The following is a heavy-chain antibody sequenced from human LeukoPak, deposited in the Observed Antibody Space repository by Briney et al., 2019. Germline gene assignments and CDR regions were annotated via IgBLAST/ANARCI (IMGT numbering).Heavy chain of an antibody. CDR2: ISWNSGSI. CDR3: AKDNSQYSSSWSYYFDY. D-gene: IGHD6-13*01. J-gene: IGHJ4*02. V-gene: IGHV3-9*01. Sequence: PGRSLRLSCAASGFTFDDYAMHWVRQAPGKGLEWVSGISWNSGSIGYADSVKGRFTISRDNAKNSLYLQMNSLRAEDTALYYCAKDNSQYSSSWSYYFDYWGQGTLVTVSS. CDR1: GFTFDDYA.